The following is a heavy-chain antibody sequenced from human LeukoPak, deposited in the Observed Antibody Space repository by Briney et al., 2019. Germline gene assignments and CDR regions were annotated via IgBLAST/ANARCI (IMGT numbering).Heavy chain of an antibody. CDR1: GYSFTDYW. J-gene: IGHJ4*02. V-gene: IGHV5-51*01. CDR3: AVGTFGSGSFYGPPFDF. Sequence: GESLEISCKGSGYSFTDYWIGWVCQMPGKGLEWVGIIYPGDSDTRYSPSFQGQVTISADKSISTAYLQWDSLKASDTAMYYCAVGTFGSGSFYGPPFDFWGQGTLVTVSP. D-gene: IGHD3-10*01. CDR2: IYPGDSDT.